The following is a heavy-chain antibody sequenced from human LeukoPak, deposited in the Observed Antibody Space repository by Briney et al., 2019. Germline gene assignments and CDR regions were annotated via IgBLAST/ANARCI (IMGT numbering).Heavy chain of an antibody. V-gene: IGHV4-59*07. CDR3: ARVRDRYNRDYYYGMDV. J-gene: IGHJ6*02. Sequence: PSDTLSLTCTVSGGSISSYYESWIRQPPGKGLEWIGYIYYSGSTNLNPSLRSRVTISVATSKTQFSLKLSSVTAADTALYYCARVRDRYNRDYYYGMDVWGQGTTVTVSS. CDR1: GGSISSYY. CDR2: IYYSGST. D-gene: IGHD5-24*01.